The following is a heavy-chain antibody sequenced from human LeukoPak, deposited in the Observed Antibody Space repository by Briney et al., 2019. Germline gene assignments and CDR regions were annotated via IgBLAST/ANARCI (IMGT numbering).Heavy chain of an antibody. CDR1: GTALGSFG. CDR3: AKDTWSSGWYAIDY. Sequence: GGSLRLSCEASGTALGSFGMHWVRQPPGKGLEWVALISHDGRNTNYADSVRGRLTISRDNARNRLYLQMSSLRPEDTAVYYCAKDTWSSGWYAIDYWGQGTLVTVSS. V-gene: IGHV3-30*18. D-gene: IGHD6-19*01. J-gene: IGHJ4*02. CDR2: ISHDGRNT.